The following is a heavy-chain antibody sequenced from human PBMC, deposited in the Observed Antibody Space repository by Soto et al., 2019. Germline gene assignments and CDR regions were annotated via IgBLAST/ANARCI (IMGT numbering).Heavy chain of an antibody. CDR2: INHSGST. CDR1: GGSFSGYS. D-gene: IGHD2-15*01. V-gene: IGHV4-34*01. J-gene: IGHJ4*02. CDR3: ASSLGYWRGGSCSGRGYFAY. Sequence: SETLSLTCAVSGGSFSGYSWSWIRQPPGNGLEWIGEINHSGSTNYNPSLKSRVTISVDTSKNQFSLKLSSVTAADTAVYYCASSLGYWRGGSCSGRGYFAYWGKVNLVAV.